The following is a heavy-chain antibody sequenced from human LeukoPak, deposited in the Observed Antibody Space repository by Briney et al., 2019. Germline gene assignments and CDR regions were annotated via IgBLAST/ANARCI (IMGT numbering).Heavy chain of an antibody. Sequence: SETLSLTCTVSGGSISSSSYYWGWIRQPPGKGLEWIGSIYYSGSTYYNPSLKSRVTISVDTSKNQFSLKLSSVTAADTAVYYCARVDHITIFGVVTENDWFDPWGQGTLVTVSS. V-gene: IGHV4-39*07. CDR3: ARVDHITIFGVVTENDWFDP. CDR2: IYYSGST. CDR1: GGSISSSSYY. D-gene: IGHD3-3*01. J-gene: IGHJ5*02.